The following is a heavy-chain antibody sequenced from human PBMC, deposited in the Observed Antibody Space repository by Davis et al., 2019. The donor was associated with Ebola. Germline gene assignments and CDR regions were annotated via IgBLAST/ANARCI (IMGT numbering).Heavy chain of an antibody. Sequence: PSETLSLTCTVSGVSISRHYWSWIRQPPGKRLEWIGSIYYTGSAYYNSSLASRATISVDTSKIQLSLKLTSMTAADTAVYYCASPHQIRGKDYFDSWGQGNLVIVSS. V-gene: IGHV4-59*08. CDR3: ASPHQIRGKDYFDS. CDR1: GVSISRHY. J-gene: IGHJ4*02. CDR2: IYYTGSA.